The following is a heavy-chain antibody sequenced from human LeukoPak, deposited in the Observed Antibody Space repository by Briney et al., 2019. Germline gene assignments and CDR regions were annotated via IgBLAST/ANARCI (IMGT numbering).Heavy chain of an antibody. J-gene: IGHJ3*02. CDR2: ISSNGGST. CDR3: AREPPRPYSSSPKGAFDI. V-gene: IGHV3-64*01. Sequence: GGSLRLSCAASGFTFSSYAMHWVRQAPGKGLEYVSAISSNGGSTYYANSVKGRFTISRDNSKNTLYLQMGSLGAEDMAVYYCAREPPRPYSSSPKGAFDIWGQGTMVTVSS. CDR1: GFTFSSYA. D-gene: IGHD6-13*01.